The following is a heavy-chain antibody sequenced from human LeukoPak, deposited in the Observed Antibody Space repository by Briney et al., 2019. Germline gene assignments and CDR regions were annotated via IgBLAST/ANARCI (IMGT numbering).Heavy chain of an antibody. D-gene: IGHD2-2*01. V-gene: IGHV3-23*01. CDR1: GFTFSSYA. CDR3: AKDLLVDCSSTSCFDY. CDR2: ISGSGGST. J-gene: IGHJ4*02. Sequence: GGSLRLSCAASGFTFSSYAMSWVRQAPGKGLEWVSAISGSGGSTYYADSVKGRFTISRDNSKNTLYLQMNSLRAEDTAVYYCAKDLLVDCSSTSCFDYWGQGTLVTVSS.